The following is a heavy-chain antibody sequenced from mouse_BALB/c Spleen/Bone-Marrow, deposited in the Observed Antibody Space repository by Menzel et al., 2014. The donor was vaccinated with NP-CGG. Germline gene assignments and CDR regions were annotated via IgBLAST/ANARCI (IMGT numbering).Heavy chain of an antibody. Sequence: EVQLVESGGGLVKPGGSLKLSCAASGFAFXSYDMSWVRQTPEKRLEWVAYISSGGGSTYYPDTVKGRFTISRDNAKNTLYLQMSSLKSEDTAMYYCAREVLRDYFDCWGQGTTLTVSS. CDR3: AREVLRDYFDC. CDR1: GFAFXSYD. CDR2: ISSGGGST. V-gene: IGHV5-12-1*01. D-gene: IGHD1-1*01. J-gene: IGHJ2*01.